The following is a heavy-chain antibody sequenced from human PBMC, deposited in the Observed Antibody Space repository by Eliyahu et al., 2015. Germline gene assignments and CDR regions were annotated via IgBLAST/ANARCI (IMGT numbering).Heavy chain of an antibody. CDR3: AGSGYIYGMDSFDI. Sequence: QVQLQESGPGLVKPSETLSLTCTVSGGSISSYYWNWIRQPPGKGLEWIGYIDYRXTTNXNPXLKXRVTISVDTSKNQFSLKLSSVTAADTAVYYCAGSGYIYGMDSFDIWGQGTMVTVS. J-gene: IGHJ3*02. D-gene: IGHD5-18*01. CDR1: GGSISSYY. V-gene: IGHV4-59*01. CDR2: IDYRXTT.